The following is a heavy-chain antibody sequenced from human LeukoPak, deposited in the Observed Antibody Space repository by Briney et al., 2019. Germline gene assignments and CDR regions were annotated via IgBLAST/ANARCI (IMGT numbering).Heavy chain of an antibody. CDR1: GFTVSSNY. Sequence: GGSLRPSCAASGFTVSSNYMSWVRQAPGKGLEWVSVIYSGGSTYYADSVKGRFTISRDNSKNTLYLQMNSLRAEDTDVYYCASLITMVRGVVHDYWGQGTLVTVSS. CDR2: IYSGGST. CDR3: ASLITMVRGVVHDY. V-gene: IGHV3-53*01. J-gene: IGHJ4*02. D-gene: IGHD3-10*01.